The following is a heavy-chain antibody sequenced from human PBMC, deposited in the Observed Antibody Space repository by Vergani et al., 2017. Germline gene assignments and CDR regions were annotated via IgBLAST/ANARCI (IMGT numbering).Heavy chain of an antibody. CDR3: ALAEGY. J-gene: IGHJ4*02. V-gene: IGHV1-69*13. Sequence: QGQLAQSGAEVKKPGSSVKVSCKASGGTFSSNSISWVRQAPGQGLEWMGRIIPIFGTTSYAQKFQGRVTILADESTSTAYMELSSLRSEDTAVYYCALAEGYWGQGTLVTVSS. D-gene: IGHD3-3*02. CDR1: GGTFSSNS. CDR2: IIPIFGTT.